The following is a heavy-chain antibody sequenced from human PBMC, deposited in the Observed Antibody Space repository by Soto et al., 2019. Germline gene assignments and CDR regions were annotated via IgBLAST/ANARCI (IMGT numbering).Heavy chain of an antibody. J-gene: IGHJ4*02. CDR2: ISHDGSNR. V-gene: IGHV3-30*14. D-gene: IGHD3-10*01. Sequence: GGPLRLSCAGSGFAFSIYALHLVRQAPGKGLEGMAFISHDGSNRYYADSVKGRFTISRENFKNPVYLEMNGPRAEDTAVYFCARSSGVPTPDFEYWGQGTLVTVSS. CDR1: GFAFSIYA. CDR3: ARSSGVPTPDFEY.